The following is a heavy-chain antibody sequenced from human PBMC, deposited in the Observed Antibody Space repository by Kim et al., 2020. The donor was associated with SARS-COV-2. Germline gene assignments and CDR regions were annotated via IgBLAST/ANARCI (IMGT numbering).Heavy chain of an antibody. J-gene: IGHJ5*02. CDR1: GFTFSNAW. D-gene: IGHD6-6*01. CDR2: IKSKTDGGTT. V-gene: IGHV3-15*01. CDR3: TTKYQGGDSSSSEA. Sequence: GGSLRLSCAASGFTFSNAWMSWVRQAPGKGLEWVGRIKSKTDGGTTDYAAPVKGRFTISRDDSKNTLYLQMNSLKTEDTAVYYCTTKYQGGDSSSSEALGQGTLVTVSS.